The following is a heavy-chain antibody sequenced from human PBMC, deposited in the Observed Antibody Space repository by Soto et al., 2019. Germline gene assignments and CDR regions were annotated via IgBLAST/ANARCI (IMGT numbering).Heavy chain of an antibody. J-gene: IGHJ4*02. CDR3: ARVGQQLVLDY. CDR2: IYHSGST. CDR1: GGSISSGGYS. Sequence: SETLSLTCAVSGGSISSGGYSWSWIRQPPGKGLEWIGYIYHSGSTYYNPSLKSRVTISVDRSKNQFSLKLSSVTAADTAVYYCARVGQQLVLDYWGQGTLVTVSS. D-gene: IGHD6-13*01. V-gene: IGHV4-30-2*01.